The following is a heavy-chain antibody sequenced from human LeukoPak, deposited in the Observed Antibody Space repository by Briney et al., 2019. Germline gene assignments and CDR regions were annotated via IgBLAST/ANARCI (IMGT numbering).Heavy chain of an antibody. V-gene: IGHV4-34*01. CDR2: INHSGST. Sequence: SETLSLTCAVYGGSFSGYYWSWIRQPPGKGLEWVGEINHSGSTNYNPSLKSRVTISVDTSKNQFSLKLSSVTAADTAVYYCARGLTSSDTIDYWGQGTLVTVSS. J-gene: IGHJ4*02. CDR1: GGSFSGYY. CDR3: ARGLTSSDTIDY. D-gene: IGHD2-2*01.